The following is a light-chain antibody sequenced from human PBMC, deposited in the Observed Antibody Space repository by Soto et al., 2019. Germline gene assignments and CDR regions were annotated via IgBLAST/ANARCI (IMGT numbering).Light chain of an antibody. V-gene: IGKV3-15*01. Sequence: EIVMTQSPGTLSVSPGERVTLSCRASQHASQTLAWYQQKPGQAPRLLIYGASTRATGTPARFSGSGSGREFTLTITSLEPEDFAVYYCQQRSNWPPTFGQGTKVDIK. J-gene: IGKJ1*01. CDR2: GAS. CDR3: QQRSNWPPT. CDR1: QHASQT.